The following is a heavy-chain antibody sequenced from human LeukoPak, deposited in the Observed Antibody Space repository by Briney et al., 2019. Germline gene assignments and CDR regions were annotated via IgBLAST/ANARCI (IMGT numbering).Heavy chain of an antibody. CDR2: NFPGDSDT. J-gene: IGHJ4*02. CDR1: GYSSTSYW. D-gene: IGHD2-2*01. V-gene: IGHV5-51*01. Sequence: GESLLIFCKGSGYSSTSYWIGWVRQMPRKRREWLGMNFPGDSDTRYSPSFQSQVTISADKSISPSYLQWTSLTAADTAMYYCARGASRFDDWGQGTLVTVSS. CDR3: ARGASRFDD.